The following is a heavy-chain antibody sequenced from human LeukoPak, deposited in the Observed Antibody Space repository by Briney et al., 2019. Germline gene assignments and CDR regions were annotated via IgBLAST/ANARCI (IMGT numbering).Heavy chain of an antibody. D-gene: IGHD3-22*01. CDR2: AYHDGWRGVSDK. V-gene: IGHV3-33*08. J-gene: IGHJ4*02. CDR3: ATGSGYYYDH. Sequence: HPGGSLRLSCAASGFTFSSYSMNWVRQAPGKGLEWVAVAYHDGWRGVSDKYYVDSVKGRFTVSRDNSKNTLYLQMSSLSTEDTAVYYCATGSGYYYDHWGQGTLVTVS. CDR1: GFTFSSYS.